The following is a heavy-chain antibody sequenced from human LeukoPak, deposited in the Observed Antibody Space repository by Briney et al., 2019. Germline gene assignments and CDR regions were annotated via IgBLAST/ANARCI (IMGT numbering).Heavy chain of an antibody. CDR3: AKATTGYYFKSPFDY. CDR2: ISGSGGST. J-gene: IGHJ4*02. CDR1: GFTFSSYA. V-gene: IGHV3-23*01. D-gene: IGHD3-9*01. Sequence: PGGSLRLSCAASGFTFSSYAMSWVRQAPGKGLEWLSGISGSGGSTYYADFVKGRCTISRDNSKNTLYLQMNSLRAEDTAVYYCAKATTGYYFKSPFDYWGQGTLVTVSS.